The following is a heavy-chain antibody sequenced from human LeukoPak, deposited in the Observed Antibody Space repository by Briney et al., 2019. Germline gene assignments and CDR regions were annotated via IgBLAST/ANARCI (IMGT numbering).Heavy chain of an antibody. Sequence: SETLSLTCTVSGGSISSSSYYWGWIRQPPGKGLEWIGRIYTSGSTNYNPSLKSRVTISVDTSKNQFSLKLSSVTAADTAVYYCAREGATYYAGAYYFDYWGQGTLVTVSS. V-gene: IGHV4-61*02. CDR3: AREGATYYAGAYYFDY. J-gene: IGHJ4*02. CDR2: IYTSGST. D-gene: IGHD2/OR15-2a*01. CDR1: GGSISSSSYY.